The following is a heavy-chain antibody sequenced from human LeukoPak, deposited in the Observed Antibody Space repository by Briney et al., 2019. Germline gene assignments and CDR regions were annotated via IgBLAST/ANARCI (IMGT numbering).Heavy chain of an antibody. J-gene: IGHJ4*02. D-gene: IGHD1-26*01. CDR1: GFTFSSYA. CDR3: AKAHRPFSALGLDY. Sequence: GGSLRLSCAASGFTFSSYAMHWVRQAPGKGLEWVAVISYDGSNKYYADSVKGRFTISRDNSKNTLYLQMNSLRAEDTAVYYCAKAHRPFSALGLDYWGQGTLVTVSS. CDR2: ISYDGSNK. V-gene: IGHV3-30*04.